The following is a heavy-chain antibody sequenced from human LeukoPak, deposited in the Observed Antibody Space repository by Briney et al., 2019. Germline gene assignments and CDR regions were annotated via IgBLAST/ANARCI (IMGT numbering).Heavy chain of an antibody. CDR1: GFTFSSYA. Sequence: PGGSLRLSCAASGFTFSSYAMHWVRRAPGKGLEYVSGISSHGGSTYYANSVKGRFTISRDNSKNMLYVQMGSLRAEDMAVYYCARETRVRWTDYWGQGILVTVSS. CDR2: ISSHGGST. J-gene: IGHJ4*02. V-gene: IGHV3-64*01. CDR3: ARETRVRWTDY. D-gene: IGHD5-24*01.